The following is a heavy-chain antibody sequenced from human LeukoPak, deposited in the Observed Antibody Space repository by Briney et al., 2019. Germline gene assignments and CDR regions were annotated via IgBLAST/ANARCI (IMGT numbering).Heavy chain of an antibody. Sequence: GGSLRLSCAASGFTFSSYYLTWVRQAPGKGLEWVSSISGSETYIHYADSVKGRFTISRDNSKNILYLQMNSLRPEDTAVYYCARGAYYYDDWGQGTLVTVSS. CDR3: ARGAYYYDD. V-gene: IGHV3-21*01. CDR1: GFTFSSYY. D-gene: IGHD1-26*01. CDR2: ISGSETYI. J-gene: IGHJ4*02.